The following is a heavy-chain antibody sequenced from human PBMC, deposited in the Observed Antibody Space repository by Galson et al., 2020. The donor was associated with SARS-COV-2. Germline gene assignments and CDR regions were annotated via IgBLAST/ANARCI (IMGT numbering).Heavy chain of an antibody. CDR1: GFTVTSNS. Sequence: GESLKISCAASGFTVTSNSMSWVRQVPGKGLEWVSVIYSGGDNTHYADSVQGRFSISRDSSKNTLNLQMNSLRADDTAVYYCARVLGDDYNRDRWDICGQGTMVAVSS. CDR3: ARVLGDDYNRDRWDI. D-gene: IGHD4-4*01. V-gene: IGHV3-66*01. CDR2: IYSGGDNT. J-gene: IGHJ3*02.